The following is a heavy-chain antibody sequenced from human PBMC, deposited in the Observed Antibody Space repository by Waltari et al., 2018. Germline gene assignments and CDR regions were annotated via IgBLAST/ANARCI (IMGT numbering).Heavy chain of an antibody. CDR2: IIPSLGIA. CDR3: ARDLLIHYGDYGAFDI. V-gene: IGHV1-69*08. J-gene: IGHJ3*02. D-gene: IGHD4-17*01. Sequence: QVQLVQSGAEVKKPGSSVKVSCKASGGTFSSYTISWVRQAPGQGLEWMGRIIPSLGIAKYAQKFQGRVTITADKSTSTAYMELSSLRSEDTAVYYCARDLLIHYGDYGAFDIWGQGTMVTVSS. CDR1: GGTFSSYT.